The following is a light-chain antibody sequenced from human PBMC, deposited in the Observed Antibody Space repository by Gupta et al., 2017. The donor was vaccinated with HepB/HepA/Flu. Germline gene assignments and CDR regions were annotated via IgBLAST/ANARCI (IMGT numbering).Light chain of an antibody. J-gene: IGKJ1*01. CDR2: GAS. CDR1: QSVRNNNY. V-gene: IGKV3-20*01. CDR3: QQDCTSPRT. Sequence: EIVLTQSPGTLSLSPGERATLSCRASQSVRNNNYLAWYQQKPGQAPRLLIYGASSRATGIPDRFGGSGSGTEFTLTISSLEPEDFAVYYCQQDCTSPRTFGQGTKVEIK.